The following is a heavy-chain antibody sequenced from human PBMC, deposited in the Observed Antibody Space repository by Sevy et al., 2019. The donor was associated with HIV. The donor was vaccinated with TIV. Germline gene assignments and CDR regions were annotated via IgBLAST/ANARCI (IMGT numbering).Heavy chain of an antibody. CDR3: ARQGDLDYFDY. D-gene: IGHD3-10*01. V-gene: IGHV5-51*01. Sequence: GESLKISCKGTGYNFSPYWIGWVRQMPGQGLEWMGIIHPADSDTGYSPSFEGQVTISADKSISTVYLQWSSLKASDTAIYYCARQGDLDYFDYWGQGTLATVSS. CDR1: GYNFSPYW. CDR2: IHPADSDT. J-gene: IGHJ4*02.